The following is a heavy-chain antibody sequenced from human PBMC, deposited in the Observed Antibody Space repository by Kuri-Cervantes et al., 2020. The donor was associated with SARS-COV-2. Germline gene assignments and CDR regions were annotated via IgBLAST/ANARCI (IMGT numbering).Heavy chain of an antibody. Sequence: ASVKVSCKASGYTFTGYYMHWVRQAPGQGLEWMGWINPNSGGTNYAQKFQGRVTMTRDTSIGTAYMELSRLRSDDTAVYYCASLGDSNEGPDYGGNSERDYWGQGTLVTVSS. CDR3: ASLGDSNEGPDYGGNSERDY. J-gene: IGHJ4*02. CDR1: GYTFTGYY. CDR2: INPNSGGT. V-gene: IGHV1-2*02. D-gene: IGHD4-23*01.